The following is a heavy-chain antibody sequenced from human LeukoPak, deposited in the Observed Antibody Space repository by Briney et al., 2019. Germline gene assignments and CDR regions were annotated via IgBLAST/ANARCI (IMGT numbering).Heavy chain of an antibody. CDR3: ARGYYDILTGYYTYYYYYYMDV. Sequence: PSETLSLTCTVSGGSISNYYWSWIRQPPGKGLEWIGYIYYSGSTNYNPSLKSRVTISVDTSKNQFSLKLSSVTAADTAVYYCARGYYDILTGYYTYYYYYYMDVWGKGTTVTISS. CDR1: GGSISNYY. CDR2: IYYSGST. D-gene: IGHD3-9*01. V-gene: IGHV4-59*01. J-gene: IGHJ6*03.